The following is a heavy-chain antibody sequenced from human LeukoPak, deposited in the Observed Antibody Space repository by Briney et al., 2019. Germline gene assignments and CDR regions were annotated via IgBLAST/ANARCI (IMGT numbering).Heavy chain of an antibody. D-gene: IGHD3-10*01. V-gene: IGHV1-18*01. CDR3: ARDQRAILLSFNWFDP. CDR2: ISTYNGNI. CDR1: GYTFTSYG. J-gene: IGHJ5*02. Sequence: GASVKVSCKASGYTFTSYGISWVRQAPGQGPEWMGWISTYNGNINYAQKLQGRVTMTADTSTNTAYMELRSLRSDDTAVYYCARDQRAILLSFNWFDPWGQGTLVTVSS.